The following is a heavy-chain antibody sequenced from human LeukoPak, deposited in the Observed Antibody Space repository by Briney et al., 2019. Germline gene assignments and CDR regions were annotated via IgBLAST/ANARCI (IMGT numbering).Heavy chain of an antibody. J-gene: IGHJ4*02. CDR2: IYYSGST. D-gene: IGHD2-2*01. V-gene: IGHV4-39*07. CDR1: GGSISSSSYY. Sequence: SETLSLTCTVSGGSISSSSYYWGWIRQPPGKGLEWIGSIYYSGSTYYNPSLKSRVTISVDTSKNQFSLKLSSVTAADTAVYYCARDQPYPYHFDYWGQGTLVTVSS. CDR3: ARDQPYPYHFDY.